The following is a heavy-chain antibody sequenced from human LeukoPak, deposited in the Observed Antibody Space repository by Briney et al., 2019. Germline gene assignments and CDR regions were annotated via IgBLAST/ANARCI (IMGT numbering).Heavy chain of an antibody. V-gene: IGHV3-48*01. CDR3: ARDTRGYSYRLSPNYFDD. CDR1: GFTFSSYS. Sequence: GGSLRLSCAASGFTFSSYSMNWVRQAPGKGLEWVSYISSSSSTIYYADSVKGRFTISRDNAKNSLYLQMNSLRAEDTAVYYCARDTRGYSYRLSPNYFDDWGQGTLGTVSS. J-gene: IGHJ4*02. CDR2: ISSSSSTI. D-gene: IGHD5-18*01.